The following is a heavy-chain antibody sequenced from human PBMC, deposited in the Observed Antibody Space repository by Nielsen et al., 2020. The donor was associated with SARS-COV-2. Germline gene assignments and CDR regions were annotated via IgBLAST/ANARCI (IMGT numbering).Heavy chain of an antibody. CDR2: TNPNSGGT. CDR3: ARVELPPSYYYYGMDV. V-gene: IGHV1-2*02. CDR1: GYTFTSYD. Sequence: ASVKVSCKASGYTFTSYDINWVRQAPGQGLEWMGWTNPNSGGTNYAQKFQGRVTMTRDTSISTAYMELSRLRSDDTAVYYCARVELPPSYYYYGMDVWGQGTTVTVSS. D-gene: IGHD1-7*01. J-gene: IGHJ6*02.